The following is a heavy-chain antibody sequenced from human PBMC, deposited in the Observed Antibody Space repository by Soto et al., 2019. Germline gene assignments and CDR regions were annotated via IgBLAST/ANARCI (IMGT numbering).Heavy chain of an antibody. V-gene: IGHV4-59*01. CDR2: IYYSGST. CDR1: GGSISSYY. J-gene: IGHJ6*03. CDR3: ARGPPPEYCYFCFDV. Sequence: QVQLQESGPGLVKPSETLSLTCTVSGGSISSYYWRWIRQPPGKGLEWIGYIYYSGSTNYNPSHKSRVTITVDTSKNQFSLQLSSVTAADTAVYYCARGPPPEYCYFCFDVWGKGTTVTV.